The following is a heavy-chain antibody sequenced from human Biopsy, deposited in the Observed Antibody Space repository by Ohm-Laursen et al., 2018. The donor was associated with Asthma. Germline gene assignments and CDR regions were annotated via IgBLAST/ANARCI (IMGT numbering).Heavy chain of an antibody. CDR3: ARTYFDFLTGQVHDAFAM. CDR1: GYTFINYA. D-gene: IGHD3-9*01. V-gene: IGHV1-3*01. Sequence: ASVKVSCKTSGYTFINYAIHWVRQAPGHSLEWMGWINAANGNTKYSQKFQGRPTISRDTSASTAYMDLSSLRSEDTAVYYCARTYFDFLTGQVHDAFAMWGQGTMVTVSS. J-gene: IGHJ3*02. CDR2: INAANGNT.